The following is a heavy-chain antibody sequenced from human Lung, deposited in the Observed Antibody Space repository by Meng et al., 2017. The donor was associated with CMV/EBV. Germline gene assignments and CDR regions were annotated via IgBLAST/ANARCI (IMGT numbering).Heavy chain of an antibody. D-gene: IGHD3-16*01. CDR1: GHSFTTYA. J-gene: IGHJ4*02. CDR2: IYAGSGDT. CDR3: ASDVRGGQNY. V-gene: IGHV1-3*01. Sequence: KVSCKACGHSFTTYALHWVRQAHGQSLEWMGRIYAGSGDTKYSPRFQGRLTFTRDTSVNTVYMDLSSLTSEDTAVYYCASDVRGGQNYWGQGTLVTVSS.